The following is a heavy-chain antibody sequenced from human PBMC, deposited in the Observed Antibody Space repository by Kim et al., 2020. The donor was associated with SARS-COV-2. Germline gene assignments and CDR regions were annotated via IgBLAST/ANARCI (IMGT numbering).Heavy chain of an antibody. CDR2: INHSGST. D-gene: IGHD3-3*01. V-gene: IGHV4-34*01. CDR3: ARGVYDFWSGYYKGRASRITLDY. J-gene: IGHJ4*02. CDR1: GGSFSGYY. Sequence: SETLSLTCAVYGGSFSGYYWSWIRQPPGKGLEWIGEINHSGSTNYNPSLKSRVTISVDTSKNQFSLKLSSVTAADTAVYYCARGVYDFWSGYYKGRASRITLDYWGQGTLVTVSS.